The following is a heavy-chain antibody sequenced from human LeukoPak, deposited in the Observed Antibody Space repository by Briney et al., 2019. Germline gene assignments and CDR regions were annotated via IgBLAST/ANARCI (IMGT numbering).Heavy chain of an antibody. CDR3: AKDKIYYDATGYPSWFFDY. CDR1: GFSFSRND. Sequence: GGSLRLSCAASGFSFSRNDFHWVRQAPGKGLEWVAVIRHDGTNEDYADSVKGRFSISRDNSKNTLYLQINSLRAEDTAVYYCAKDKIYYDATGYPSWFFDYWGQGTLVAVSS. CDR2: IRHDGTNE. D-gene: IGHD3-16*01. J-gene: IGHJ4*02. V-gene: IGHV3-30*02.